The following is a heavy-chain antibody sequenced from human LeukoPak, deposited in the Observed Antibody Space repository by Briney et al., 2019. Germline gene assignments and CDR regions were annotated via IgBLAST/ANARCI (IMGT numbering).Heavy chain of an antibody. V-gene: IGHV3-23*01. CDR3: AKGDRGQWLEYYFDY. D-gene: IGHD6-19*01. Sequence: GSLRLSCAASGFTFSSYAMSWVRQAPGKGLEWVSAISGSGGSTYFADSVKGRFTISRDNSKNTLYLQMNSLRAEDTAVYYCAKGDRGQWLEYYFDYWGQGTLVTVSS. CDR2: ISGSGGST. CDR1: GFTFSSYA. J-gene: IGHJ4*02.